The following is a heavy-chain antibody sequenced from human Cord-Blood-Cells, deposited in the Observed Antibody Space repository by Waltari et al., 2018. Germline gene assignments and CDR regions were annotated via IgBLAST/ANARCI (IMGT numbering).Heavy chain of an antibody. V-gene: IGHV1-24*01. J-gene: IGHJ3*02. CDR1: GYTLTELS. Sequence: QVQLVQSGAEVKKPGASVKVSCKVSGYTLTELSMHWVRQAPGKGLEWMGGFDPEDGETSYAKKFQGRVTMTEETSTDTAYMELSSLRSEDTAVYYCATDRRDGYNYGDAFDIWGQGTMVTVSS. CDR3: ATDRRDGYNYGDAFDI. D-gene: IGHD5-12*01. CDR2: FDPEDGET.